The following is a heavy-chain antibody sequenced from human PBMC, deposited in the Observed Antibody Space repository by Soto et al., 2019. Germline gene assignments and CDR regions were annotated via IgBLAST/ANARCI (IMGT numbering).Heavy chain of an antibody. Sequence: EVQLLESGGGLVQPGGSLRLSCAASGFIFSSFDMNWVRQAPGKGLEGVSSISGSGSSTYYADSVKGRFTISRDNSKNTLYLQMNSLRAEDTAVYYCASTYGSGIPAFDYWGQGTPGTVSS. V-gene: IGHV3-23*01. CDR2: ISGSGSST. J-gene: IGHJ4*02. CDR1: GFIFSSFD. CDR3: ASTYGSGIPAFDY. D-gene: IGHD3-10*01.